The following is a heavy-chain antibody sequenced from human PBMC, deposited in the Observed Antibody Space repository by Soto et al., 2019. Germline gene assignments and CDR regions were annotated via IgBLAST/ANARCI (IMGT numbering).Heavy chain of an antibody. Sequence: QVQLVESGGGVVQPGRSLRLSCAASGFTFSSYAMHWVRQAPGKGLEWVAVISYDGSNKYYADSVKGRFTISRDNSKNTLYLQMNSLRAEDTAVYYCARGHYGGKSRGFDYWGQGTLVTVSS. CDR3: ARGHYGGKSRGFDY. J-gene: IGHJ4*02. D-gene: IGHD4-17*01. CDR1: GFTFSSYA. CDR2: ISYDGSNK. V-gene: IGHV3-30-3*01.